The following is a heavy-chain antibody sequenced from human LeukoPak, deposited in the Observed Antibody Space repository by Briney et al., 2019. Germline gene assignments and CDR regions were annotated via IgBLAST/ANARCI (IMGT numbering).Heavy chain of an antibody. Sequence: ASVKVSCKVSGYTLTELSMHWVRQAPGKGLEWMGGFDPEDGETFYAQKFQGRVTMTEDTSTDTAYMELSSLRSEDTAVYYCARSKDILTGYCFDYWGQGTLVTVSS. J-gene: IGHJ4*02. V-gene: IGHV1-24*01. CDR3: ARSKDILTGYCFDY. CDR2: FDPEDGET. CDR1: GYTLTELS. D-gene: IGHD3-9*01.